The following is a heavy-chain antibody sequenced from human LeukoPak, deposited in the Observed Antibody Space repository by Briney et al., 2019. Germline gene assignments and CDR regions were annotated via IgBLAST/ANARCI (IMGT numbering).Heavy chain of an antibody. V-gene: IGHV3-74*01. CDR2: INSDGSST. D-gene: IGHD1-20*01. J-gene: IGHJ4*02. CDR1: GFTFSSYW. Sequence: HAGGSLRLSCAASGFTFSSYWMHWVRQAPGKGLVWVSRINSDGSSTSYADSVKGRFTISRDNAKNTLYLQMNSLRAEDTALYYCARDEGIPGTTWGANFHYWGQGTLVTVSS. CDR3: ARDEGIPGTTWGANFHY.